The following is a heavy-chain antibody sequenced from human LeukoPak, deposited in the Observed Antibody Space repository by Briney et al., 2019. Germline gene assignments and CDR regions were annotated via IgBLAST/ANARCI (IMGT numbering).Heavy chain of an antibody. V-gene: IGHV1-69*13. D-gene: IGHD2-2*02. J-gene: IGHJ6*02. CDR1: GGTFSSYA. Sequence: SVTVSCKASGGTFSSYAISWVRQAPGQGLEWMGGIIPIFGTANYAQKFQGRVTITADESTSAAYMELSSLRSEDTAVYYCARYCSSTSCYTDYYYYGMDVWGQGTTVTVSS. CDR3: ARYCSSTSCYTDYYYYGMDV. CDR2: IIPIFGTA.